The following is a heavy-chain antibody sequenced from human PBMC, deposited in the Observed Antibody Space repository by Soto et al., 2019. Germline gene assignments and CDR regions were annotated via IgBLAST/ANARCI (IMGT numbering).Heavy chain of an antibody. V-gene: IGHV3-21*01. D-gene: IGHD2-15*01. CDR3: ARDASPYCSGGSCYSIWFDP. Sequence: GGSLRLSCAASGFTFSSYSMNWVRQAPGKGLEWVSSISSSSSYIYYADSVKGRFTISRDNAKNSLYLQMNSLRAEDTAVYYCARDASPYCSGGSCYSIWFDPWGQGTLVTVSS. CDR1: GFTFSSYS. J-gene: IGHJ5*02. CDR2: ISSSSSYI.